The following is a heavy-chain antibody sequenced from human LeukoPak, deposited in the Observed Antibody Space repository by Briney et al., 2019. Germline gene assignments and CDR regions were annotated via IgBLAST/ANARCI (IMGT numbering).Heavy chain of an antibody. CDR3: ASREYYDFWSGYYEFDY. V-gene: IGHV4-39*01. D-gene: IGHD3-3*01. Sequence: SETLSLTCTVSGGSISSSSYYWGWIRQPPGKGLEWIGSIYYSGGTYYNPSLKSRVTISVDTSKNQFSLKLSSVTAADTAVYYCASREYYDFWSGYYEFDYWGQGTLVTVSS. CDR2: IYYSGGT. J-gene: IGHJ4*02. CDR1: GGSISSSSYY.